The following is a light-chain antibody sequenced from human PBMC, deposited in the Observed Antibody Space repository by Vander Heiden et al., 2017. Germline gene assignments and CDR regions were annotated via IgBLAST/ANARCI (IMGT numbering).Light chain of an antibody. CDR3: QQYYTTLT. CDR1: QSVLYSSNNKNY. Sequence: DIVMTQSPDSLAVSLGERATIQCKSSQSVLYSSNNKNYLAWYRQKPGQPPELPIFWASTRESGVPDRFSGSGSGTDFTLTISSLQAEDVAVYYCQQYYTTLTFGQGTRLEIK. J-gene: IGKJ5*01. V-gene: IGKV4-1*01. CDR2: WAS.